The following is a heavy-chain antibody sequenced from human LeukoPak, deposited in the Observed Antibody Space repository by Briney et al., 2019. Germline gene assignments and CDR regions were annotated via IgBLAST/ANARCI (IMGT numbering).Heavy chain of an antibody. J-gene: IGHJ4*02. D-gene: IGHD3-9*01. V-gene: IGHV3-66*01. CDR2: IYAGGST. CDR1: GFTVSSDY. Sequence: GGSLRLSCAASGFTVSSDYMSWVRQAPGKGLEWVSLIYAGGSTYYAESVKGRFTISRDTSKNTVFLQMNSLKADDTAVYYCAKSLFRYFDWSPGDFWGQGTLVTVSS. CDR3: AKSLFRYFDWSPGDF.